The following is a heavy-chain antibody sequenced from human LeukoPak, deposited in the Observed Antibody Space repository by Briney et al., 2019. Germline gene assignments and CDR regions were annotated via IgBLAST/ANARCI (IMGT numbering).Heavy chain of an antibody. CDR3: ARGFRYYSNFDY. Sequence: GGSLRLSCAASGFIFRSNGMHWVRQAPGKGLVWVSRINSDGSSTTYADSVKGRFTISRDNAKNTLYLQMNSLRAEGTAVYYCARGFRYYSNFDYWGQGTLVTVSS. CDR1: GFIFRSNG. D-gene: IGHD2-21*01. J-gene: IGHJ4*02. CDR2: INSDGSST. V-gene: IGHV3-74*01.